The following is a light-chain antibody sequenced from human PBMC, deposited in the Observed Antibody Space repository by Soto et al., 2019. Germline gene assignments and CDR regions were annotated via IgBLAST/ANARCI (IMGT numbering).Light chain of an antibody. Sequence: EIVMMQSPATLSVSPGQRATLSCRASQSVRTTVAWYHQRPGQAPRLLIYGASTRATGVPDRFSGGGSGTDFTLTVTSLQSEDFGIYYCQQYTDWPTTFGRGTKVDIK. CDR1: QSVRTT. CDR3: QQYTDWPTT. J-gene: IGKJ1*01. CDR2: GAS. V-gene: IGKV3-15*01.